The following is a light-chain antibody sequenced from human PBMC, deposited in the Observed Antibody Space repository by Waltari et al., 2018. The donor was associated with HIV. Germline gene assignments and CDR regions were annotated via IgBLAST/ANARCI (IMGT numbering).Light chain of an antibody. CDR3: QSTHSNDQGI. V-gene: IGLV3-25*03. CDR2: KDS. Sequence: SHELRQSPSVSVSPGQTARLTCSGGALPKPYVYWYQQKPGQAPVMVIYKDSERPSGIPERFSAYTSGTTATLTISGVQAEDEADYYCQSTHSNDQGIFGGGTKLTVL. CDR1: ALPKPY. J-gene: IGLJ2*01.